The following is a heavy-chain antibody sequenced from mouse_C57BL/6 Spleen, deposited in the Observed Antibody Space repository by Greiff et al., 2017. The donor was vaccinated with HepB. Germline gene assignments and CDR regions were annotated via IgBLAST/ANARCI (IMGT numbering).Heavy chain of an antibody. J-gene: IGHJ1*03. CDR1: GYTFTSYW. CDR2: IHPNSGST. D-gene: IGHD1-1*01. V-gene: IGHV1-64*01. CDR3: ARSGYYGMRWYFDV. Sequence: QVQLQQPGAELVKPGASVKLSCKASGYTFTSYWMHWVKQRPGQGLEWIGMIHPNSGSTNYNEKFKSKATLTVDKSSSTAYMQLSSLTSEDSAVYYCARSGYYGMRWYFDVWGTGTTVTVSS.